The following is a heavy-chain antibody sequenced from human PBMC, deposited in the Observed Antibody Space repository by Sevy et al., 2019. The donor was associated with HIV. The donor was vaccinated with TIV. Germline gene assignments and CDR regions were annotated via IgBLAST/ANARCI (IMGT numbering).Heavy chain of an antibody. Sequence: SETLSLTCSVSGGSITSNNYWGWIRQPPGKGLEWIGSIYHSGNTYYNPSLKSRVTVSVDTSRSHFSLKVTSVAASDTAVYFCASQPGYRSTYYGFSLSRTFDSWGPGTLVTVSS. J-gene: IGHJ4*02. CDR2: IYHSGNT. V-gene: IGHV4-39*01. CDR1: GGSITSNNY. CDR3: ASQPGYRSTYYGFSLSRTFDS. D-gene: IGHD6-19*01.